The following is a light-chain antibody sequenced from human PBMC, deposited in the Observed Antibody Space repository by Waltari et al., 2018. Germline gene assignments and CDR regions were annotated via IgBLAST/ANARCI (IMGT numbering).Light chain of an antibody. Sequence: QSALTQPASVSGSPGQSITISRTGTSSAVGNYKRVSWYQQHPGKAPKLMIYAVSKRPSGVSDRFSGSKSGDMASLTISGLQPEDEAEYFCSSYAGSSKGVFGGGTKVTVL. CDR2: AVS. CDR1: SSAVGNYKR. V-gene: IGLV2-23*02. J-gene: IGLJ2*01. CDR3: SSYAGSSKGV.